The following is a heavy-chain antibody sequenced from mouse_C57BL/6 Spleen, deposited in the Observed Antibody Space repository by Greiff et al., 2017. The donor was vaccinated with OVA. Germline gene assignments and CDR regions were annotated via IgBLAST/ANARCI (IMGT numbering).Heavy chain of an antibody. CDR1: GYAFSSSW. CDR3: ARSGDGGWFAY. V-gene: IGHV1-82*01. J-gene: IGHJ3*01. D-gene: IGHD2-3*01. Sequence: QLQLQQSGPELVKPGASVKISCKASGYAFSSSWMNWVKQRPGKGLEWIGRIYPGDGDTNYNGKFKGKATLTADKSSSTAYMQLSSLTSEDSAVYFCARSGDGGWFAYWGQGTLVTVSA. CDR2: IYPGDGDT.